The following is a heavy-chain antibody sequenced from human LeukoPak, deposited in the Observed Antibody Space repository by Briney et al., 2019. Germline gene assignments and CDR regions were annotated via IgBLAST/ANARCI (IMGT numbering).Heavy chain of an antibody. CDR2: ITSSSSTM. CDR1: GFTFSTYS. D-gene: IGHD2-2*01. V-gene: IGHV3-48*01. Sequence: PGGSLRLSCTASGFTFSTYSMNWVRQAPGKGLEWVSYITSSSSTMFYADSVKGRFTISRDNAENSMYLQMNSLRAEDTAVYYCAKDPLGYCSSTSCYGEWYFDYWGQGTLVTVSS. CDR3: AKDPLGYCSSTSCYGEWYFDY. J-gene: IGHJ4*02.